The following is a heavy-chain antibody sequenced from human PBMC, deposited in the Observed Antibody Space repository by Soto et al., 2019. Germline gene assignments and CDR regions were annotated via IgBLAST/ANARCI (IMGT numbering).Heavy chain of an antibody. J-gene: IGHJ4*02. CDR1: GFTLSSYG. V-gene: IGHV3-7*03. D-gene: IGHD3-22*01. CDR3: PRHVFRDYDIRGYFDY. CDR2: RKQDGSGK. Sequence: VGSLILSCAASGFTLSSYGISWVRQAPGKGLEWGANRKQDGSGKYYVDSAKGRFTISRDNAKNSLYLQMNSLRAEDTAVSSCPRHVFRDYDIRGYFDYWGQGTLVTVPS.